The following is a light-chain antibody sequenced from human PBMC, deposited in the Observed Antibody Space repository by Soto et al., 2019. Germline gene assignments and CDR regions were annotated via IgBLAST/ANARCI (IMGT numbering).Light chain of an antibody. CDR2: DVT. CDR3: SSDTTINTVI. V-gene: IGLV2-14*01. Sequence: QSALAQPASVSGSPGQSITISCTGTSSDVGAYNYVSWYHQHHPGKAPELIIYDVTDRPSGVSTRFSGSKSGNTASLTISGLQAEDEGDYDCSSDTTINTVIFGGGTKLTVL. J-gene: IGLJ2*01. CDR1: SSDVGAYNY.